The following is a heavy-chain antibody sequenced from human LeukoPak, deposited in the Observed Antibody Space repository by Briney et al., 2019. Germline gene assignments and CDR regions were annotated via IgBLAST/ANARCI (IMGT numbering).Heavy chain of an antibody. CDR2: ISYDGSNK. J-gene: IGHJ4*02. CDR1: GFTFSSYG. CDR3: AREGAMVRGVINFDY. Sequence: GRSLRLSCAASGFTFSSYGMHWVRQAPGKGLEWVAVISYDGSNKYYADSVKGRFTISRDNSKNTLYLQMNSLRAEDTAVYYCAREGAMVRGVINFDYWGQGTLVTVSS. D-gene: IGHD3-10*01. V-gene: IGHV3-30*03.